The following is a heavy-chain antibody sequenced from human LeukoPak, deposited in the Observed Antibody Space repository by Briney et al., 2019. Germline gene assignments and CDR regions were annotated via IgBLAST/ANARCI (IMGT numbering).Heavy chain of an antibody. J-gene: IGHJ3*02. CDR3: STGSGHAFDI. Sequence: PGGPLRPSCAASGFTFSSYWMHWVRQVPGKGLVWVSRINSDGSSTSYADSVKGRFTISRDNAKNTLYVQMDSLRAEDTAVYYCSTGSGHAFDIWGRGTMVTVSS. CDR1: GFTFSSYW. V-gene: IGHV3-74*01. CDR2: INSDGSST. D-gene: IGHD3-10*01.